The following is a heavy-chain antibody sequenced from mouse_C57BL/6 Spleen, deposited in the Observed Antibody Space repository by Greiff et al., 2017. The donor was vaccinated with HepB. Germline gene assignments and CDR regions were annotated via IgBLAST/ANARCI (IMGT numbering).Heavy chain of an antibody. CDR2: IYPGDGDT. V-gene: IGHV1-80*01. D-gene: IGHD1-1*01. Sequence: VQLQQSGAELVKPGASVKISCKASGYAFSSYWMNWVKQRPGKGLEWIGQIYPGDGDTNYNGKFKGKATLTADKSSSTAYMQLSSLTSEDSAVYFCARGPYGSSAAWFAYWGQGTLVTVSA. J-gene: IGHJ3*01. CDR3: ARGPYGSSAAWFAY. CDR1: GYAFSSYW.